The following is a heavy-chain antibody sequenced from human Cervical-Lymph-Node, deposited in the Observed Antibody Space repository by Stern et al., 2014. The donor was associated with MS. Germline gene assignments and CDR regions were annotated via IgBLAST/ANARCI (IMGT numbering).Heavy chain of an antibody. CDR1: GFTFSSYW. CDR3: ARDRRANWFDP. V-gene: IGHV3-7*03. J-gene: IGHJ5*02. CDR2: IKQDGSEK. Sequence: VQLGQSGGGLVQPGGSLRLSCAASGFTFSSYWMSWVRPAPGKGLEWVANIKQDGSEKYYVDSVKGRFTISRDNAKNSLYLQMNSLRAEDTAVYYCARDRRANWFDPWGQGTLVTVSS.